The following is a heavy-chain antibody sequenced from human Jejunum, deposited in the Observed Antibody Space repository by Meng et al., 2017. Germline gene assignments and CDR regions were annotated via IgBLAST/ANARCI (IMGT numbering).Heavy chain of an antibody. CDR3: VRGVVAGTDYFDY. V-gene: IGHV3-48*03. J-gene: IGHJ4*02. CDR1: GFTLSSYE. Sequence: GESLKISCAASGFTLSSYEMNWVRQAPGKGLEWVSYIGRSGTHIYYADSVKGRFTISRDNAKNSLDLQMNSLRAEDTAVYYCVRGVVAGTDYFDYWGQGALVTVSS. D-gene: IGHD2-15*01. CDR2: IGRSGTHI.